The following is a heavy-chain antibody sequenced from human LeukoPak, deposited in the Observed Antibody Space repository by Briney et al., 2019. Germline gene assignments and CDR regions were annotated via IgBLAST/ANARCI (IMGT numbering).Heavy chain of an antibody. V-gene: IGHV4-34*01. CDR1: GGSFSGYY. Sequence: SETLSLTCAVYGGSFSGYYWSWIRQPPGKGLEWIGEINHSGSTNYNPSLKSRVTISVDTSKNQLSLKLNSVTAADTAVYYCAKPSNYYGSATDAFDFWGQGTMVTVSS. D-gene: IGHD3-10*01. J-gene: IGHJ3*01. CDR3: AKPSNYYGSATDAFDF. CDR2: INHSGST.